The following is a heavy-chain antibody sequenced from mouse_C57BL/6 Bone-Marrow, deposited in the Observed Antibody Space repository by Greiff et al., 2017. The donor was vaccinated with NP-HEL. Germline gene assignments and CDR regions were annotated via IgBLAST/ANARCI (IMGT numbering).Heavy chain of an antibody. CDR2: IDPNSGGT. V-gene: IGHV1-72*01. Sequence: PEVQLQQPGASVKLSCKASGYTFTSYWMHWVKQRPGRGLEWIGRIDPNSGGTKYNEKFKSKATLTVDKPSSTAYMQLSSLTSEDSAVYYCARHLKPYAMDYWGQGTSVTVSS. CDR1: GYTFTSYW. CDR3: ARHLKPYAMDY. J-gene: IGHJ4*01.